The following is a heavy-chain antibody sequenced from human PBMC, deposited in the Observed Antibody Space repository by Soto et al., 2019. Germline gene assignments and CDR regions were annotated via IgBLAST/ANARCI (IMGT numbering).Heavy chain of an antibody. V-gene: IGHV3-9*01. J-gene: IGHJ4*02. Sequence: EVQLVESGGGLVQPGRSLRLSCAASGFTFDDYAMHWVRRVPGKGLEWVSSMSWNSNIIGYADSVKGRFTISRDNAKNSLYLQMNSLRPEDTALYYCAKGGPDGFCSGGRCYFDYWCQGTLVTVSS. CDR1: GFTFDDYA. D-gene: IGHD2-15*01. CDR2: MSWNSNII. CDR3: AKGGPDGFCSGGRCYFDY.